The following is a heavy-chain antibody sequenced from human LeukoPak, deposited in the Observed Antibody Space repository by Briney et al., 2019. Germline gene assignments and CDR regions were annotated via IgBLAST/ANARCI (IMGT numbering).Heavy chain of an antibody. CDR2: INHSGST. CDR1: GGSFSGYY. Sequence: PPETLSHTCALHGGSFSGYYWSWIRQPPRKGLEWSGEINHSGSTNYNPSIKSRVTIPLDASKNKFSLNLRSATAPDSAVSYCTRSVSGTFDYWGQSPLVTVSS. D-gene: IGHD1-1*01. J-gene: IGHJ4*02. V-gene: IGHV4-34*01. CDR3: TRSVSGTFDY.